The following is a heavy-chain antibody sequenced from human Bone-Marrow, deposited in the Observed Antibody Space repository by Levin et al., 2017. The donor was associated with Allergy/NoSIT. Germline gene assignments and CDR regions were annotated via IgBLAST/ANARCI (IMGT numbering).Heavy chain of an antibody. J-gene: IGHJ3*02. CDR1: GGSISSGGYS. Sequence: SETLSLTCAVSGGSISSGGYSWSWIRQPPGKGLEWIGYIYHSGSTYYNPSLKSRVTISVDRSKNQFSLKLSSVTAADTAVYYCARAWRIGIYCSSTSCPREAFDIWGQGTMVTVSS. CDR2: IYHSGST. CDR3: ARAWRIGIYCSSTSCPREAFDI. V-gene: IGHV4-30-2*01. D-gene: IGHD2-2*01.